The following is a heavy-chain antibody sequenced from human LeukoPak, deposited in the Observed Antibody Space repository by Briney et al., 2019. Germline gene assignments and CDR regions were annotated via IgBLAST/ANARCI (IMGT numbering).Heavy chain of an antibody. CDR2: IYHSGST. J-gene: IGHJ3*01. V-gene: IGHV4-4*02. Sequence: SETLSLTCAVSGGSISSSNWWSWVRQPPGKGLEWIGEIYHSGSTNYNPSLKSRVTISVDKSKNQFSLKLSSVTAADTAVYYCAKDVRGWSNAFDVWGQGTMVTVSS. CDR1: GGSISSSNW. CDR3: AKDVRGWSNAFDV. D-gene: IGHD3-10*02.